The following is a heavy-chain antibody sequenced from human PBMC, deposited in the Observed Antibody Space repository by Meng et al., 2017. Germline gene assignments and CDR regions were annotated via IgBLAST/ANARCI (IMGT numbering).Heavy chain of an antibody. CDR2: ISYSGAT. Sequence: QVQLQESGPRQVRPSRTLSLTCTDTGPSISSAVFWIWIRQPPGKDLEWIGYISYSGATHYNPSLKSRLTISVDTAKNQFSLSLSSVTAADTAVYYCARVVGDCASCYKGWFDPWGQGPLATVSS. V-gene: IGHV4-30-4*01. D-gene: IGHD2-2*02. CDR3: ARVVGDCASCYKGWFDP. CDR1: GPSISSAVF. J-gene: IGHJ5*02.